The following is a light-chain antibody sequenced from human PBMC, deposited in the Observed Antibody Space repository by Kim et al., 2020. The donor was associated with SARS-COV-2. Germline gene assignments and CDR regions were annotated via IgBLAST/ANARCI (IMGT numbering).Light chain of an antibody. V-gene: IGLV2-14*03. CDR3: SSYTSSSTRV. J-gene: IGLJ3*02. Sequence: GQSITISCTATSSDVGGYNNVSWYQQHPGKAPKLMIYDVSNRPSGVSNRFSGSKSGNTASLTISGLQAEDEADYYCSSYTSSSTRVFGGGTQLTVL. CDR2: DVS. CDR1: SSDVGGYNN.